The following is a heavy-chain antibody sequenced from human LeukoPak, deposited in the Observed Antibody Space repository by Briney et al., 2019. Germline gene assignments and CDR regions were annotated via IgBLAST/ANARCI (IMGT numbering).Heavy chain of an antibody. J-gene: IGHJ4*02. Sequence: SETLSLTCAVSGGSISSGGYSWSWIRQPPGKGLEWIGYIYYSGSTYYNPSLKSRVTISVDTSKNQFSLKLSSVTAADTAVYYCAREPESAGSYHDYWGQGTLVTVSS. CDR1: GGSISSGGYS. V-gene: IGHV4-30-4*07. D-gene: IGHD1-26*01. CDR2: IYYSGST. CDR3: AREPESAGSYHDY.